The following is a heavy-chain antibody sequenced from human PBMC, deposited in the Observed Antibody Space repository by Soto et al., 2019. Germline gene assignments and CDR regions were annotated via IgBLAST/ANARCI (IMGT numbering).Heavy chain of an antibody. D-gene: IGHD6-19*01. V-gene: IGHV1-18*01. J-gene: IGHJ3*02. CDR1: GYTFTSYG. CDR3: ARDTGSSGWSDAFDI. Sequence: XSVKGSGKASGYTFTSYGISWVRQAPGQGLEWMGWISAYNGNTNYAQKLQGRVTMTTDTSTSTAYMELRSLRSDDTAVYYCARDTGSSGWSDAFDIWGQGTMVTVSS. CDR2: ISAYNGNT.